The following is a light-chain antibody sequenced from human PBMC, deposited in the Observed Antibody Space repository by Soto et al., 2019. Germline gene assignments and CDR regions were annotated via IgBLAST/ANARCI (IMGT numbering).Light chain of an antibody. CDR2: AAS. V-gene: IGKV1-9*01. CDR1: QDISSY. Sequence: DIQLTQSPSFLSASVGDRVTITCRTSQDISSYLAWYQQKPGKAPQLLISAASTLQSGVPSRFSGSGSGTEFTLTISSLQPEDFATYYCQQLKSYPLSSGGRTKVEI. CDR3: QQLKSYPLS. J-gene: IGKJ4*01.